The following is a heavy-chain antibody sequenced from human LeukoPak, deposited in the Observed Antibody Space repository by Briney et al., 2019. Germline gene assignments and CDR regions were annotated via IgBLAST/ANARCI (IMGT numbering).Heavy chain of an antibody. CDR2: IYHSGST. V-gene: IGHV4-38-2*02. D-gene: IGHD3-22*01. CDR3: ARDSNYYDSSGYYPINDAFDI. Sequence: SETLSLTCTVSGYSISSGYYWGWIRRPPGKGLEWIGIIYHSGSTYYNPSLKRRVTISGDTSKNQFSLKLSSVTAADTAVYYCARDSNYYDSSGYYPINDAFDIWGQGTMVTVSS. J-gene: IGHJ3*02. CDR1: GYSISSGYY.